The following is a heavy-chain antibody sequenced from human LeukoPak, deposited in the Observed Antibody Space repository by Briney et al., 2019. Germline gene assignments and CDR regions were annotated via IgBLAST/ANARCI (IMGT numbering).Heavy chain of an antibody. Sequence: PGGSLRLSCAASGFTFSSYGMHWVRQAPGKGLEWVAVISYDGSNKYYADSVKGRFTISRDNSKNTLYLQMNSLRAEDTAVYYCANLHYDILTGYIYYFDYWGQGTLVTVSS. CDR1: GFTFSSYG. J-gene: IGHJ4*02. CDR3: ANLHYDILTGYIYYFDY. V-gene: IGHV3-30*18. CDR2: ISYDGSNK. D-gene: IGHD3-9*01.